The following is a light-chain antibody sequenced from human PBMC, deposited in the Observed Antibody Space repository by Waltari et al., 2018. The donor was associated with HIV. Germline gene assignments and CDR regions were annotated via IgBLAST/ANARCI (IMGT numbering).Light chain of an antibody. CDR3: QQYVKSPHT. J-gene: IGKJ2*01. CDR2: DAF. CDR1: QPIRNRF. V-gene: IGKV3-20*01. Sequence: EIVLTQSPGTLSFSPGETATLSCRASQPIRNRFVDWYQQKPGQAPRLLIYDAFSRATGIPDRFSGSGSGTDFSLTISRLEAEDFAVYFCQQYVKSPHTFGQGTKVEIK.